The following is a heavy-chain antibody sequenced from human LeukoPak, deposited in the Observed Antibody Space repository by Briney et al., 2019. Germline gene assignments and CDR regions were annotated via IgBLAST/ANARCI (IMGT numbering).Heavy chain of an antibody. CDR1: GYSFTNYW. D-gene: IGHD3-22*01. J-gene: IGHJ4*02. CDR3: ARRYCYDGSGSPFDY. V-gene: IGHV5-51*01. Sequence: GESLKISCKGSGYSFTNYWIGWVRQMPGKGLEWMGIIDPGDSDTRYSPSFQGQVTISADKSISTAYLQWSSLKASDTAMYYCARRYCYDGSGSPFDYWGQGTLVTVSS. CDR2: IDPGDSDT.